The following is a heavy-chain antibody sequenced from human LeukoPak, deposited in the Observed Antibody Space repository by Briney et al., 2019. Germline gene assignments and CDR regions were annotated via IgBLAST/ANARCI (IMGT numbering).Heavy chain of an antibody. D-gene: IGHD2-8*01. J-gene: IGHJ4*02. V-gene: IGHV1-69*05. Sequence: SVKVSCKASGGTFRKYAIYWVRQAPGQGLQWMGRIIPLSGTSDFAQGFQGRVTSTTDASTSTAYMELTSLRSEDTAVYYCARPKYCADGVCYWSLDYWGQGTLVTVSS. CDR1: GGTFRKYA. CDR3: ARPKYCADGVCYWSLDY. CDR2: IIPLSGTS.